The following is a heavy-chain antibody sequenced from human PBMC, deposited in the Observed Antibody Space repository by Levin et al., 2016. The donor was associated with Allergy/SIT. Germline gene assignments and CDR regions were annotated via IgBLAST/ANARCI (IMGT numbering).Heavy chain of an antibody. CDR1: GGLISSTNW. CDR2: IFHSGST. CDR3: ARGFFGPLDAFHI. J-gene: IGHJ3*02. D-gene: IGHD3-3*01. V-gene: IGHV4-4*02. Sequence: SETLSLTCAVSGGLISSTNWWSWVRQPPGKGLEWIGEIFHSGSTNYNPSLKSRVTISVDKSKNQFSLKLTSVTAADTAVYYCARGFFGPLDAFHIWGQGTVVTVSS.